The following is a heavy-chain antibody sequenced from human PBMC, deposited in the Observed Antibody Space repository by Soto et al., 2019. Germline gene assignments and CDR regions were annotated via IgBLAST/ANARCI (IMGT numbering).Heavy chain of an antibody. D-gene: IGHD3-10*01. CDR2: ITYDGSQA. Sequence: GGSLRLSCAASGFSFDIYDAHWVRQAPGEGLEWVAFITYDGSQAYYADSAKGRFIISRDNSKSTLFLQMSSLRREGTGVYYCAKRGDFGSGGLDHWGQGTLVTVSS. CDR3: AKRGDFGSGGLDH. V-gene: IGHV3-30*18. CDR1: GFSFDIYD. J-gene: IGHJ4*02.